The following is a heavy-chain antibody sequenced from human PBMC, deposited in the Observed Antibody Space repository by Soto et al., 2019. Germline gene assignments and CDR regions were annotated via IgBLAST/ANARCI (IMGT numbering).Heavy chain of an antibody. CDR2: IIPSFGTA. CDR3: ARSAVRGYYYYYGMDV. V-gene: IGHV1-69*06. J-gene: IGHJ6*02. CDR1: GGTFSSYA. Sequence: QVQLVQSGAEVKKPGSSVKVSCKASGGTFSSYAISWVRQAPGQGLEWMGGIIPSFGTANYAQKFQGRVTSTADKSTRTAYMELSSLRSEDTAVYYCARSAVRGYYYYYGMDVWGQGTTVTVSS.